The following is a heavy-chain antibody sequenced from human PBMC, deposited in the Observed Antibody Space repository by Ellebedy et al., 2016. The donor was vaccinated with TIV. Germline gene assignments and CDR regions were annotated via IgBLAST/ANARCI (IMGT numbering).Heavy chain of an antibody. CDR2: FYYMGST. CDR3: AREYDVLGGFAL. D-gene: IGHD3-16*01. Sequence: MPSETLSLTCTVSGGTISNSSFYWTWLRQPPGKTLEWIGYFYYMGSTKYNPSLKSRVTISVDTSANQFSLRLSSVTAADTAFYYCAREYDVLGGFALWGQGTPVTISA. J-gene: IGHJ4*02. V-gene: IGHV4-61*01. CDR1: GGTISNSSFY.